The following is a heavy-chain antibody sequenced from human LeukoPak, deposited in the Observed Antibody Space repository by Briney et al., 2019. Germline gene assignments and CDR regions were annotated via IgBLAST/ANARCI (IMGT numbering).Heavy chain of an antibody. CDR2: IRNKANSYTT. CDR3: GSLNSGWYFSG. CDR1: GFTFSDHY. Sequence: GGSLRPSCAASGFTFSDHYMDWVRQAPGKGLEWVGRIRNKANSYTTDYAASVKGRFTISRDDSKNSLYLQMNSLKTEDTAVYYCGSLNSGWYFSGWGQGALVTVSS. V-gene: IGHV3-72*01. J-gene: IGHJ4*02. D-gene: IGHD6-19*01.